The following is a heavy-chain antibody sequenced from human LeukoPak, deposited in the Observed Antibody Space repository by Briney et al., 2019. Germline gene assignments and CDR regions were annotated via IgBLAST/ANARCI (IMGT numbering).Heavy chain of an antibody. J-gene: IGHJ4*02. CDR2: IYYSGST. D-gene: IGHD6-13*01. Sequence: KPSETLSLTCSVSGRSIRSYYGIWIRQPPGKGLEGFGYIYYSGSTNYNHPLTRRVTISVDTSNNQFSLKLSSVTAADTAVYYCARQHSSSWSYYLDYWGQGTLVTVSS. CDR1: GRSIRSYY. V-gene: IGHV4-59*08. CDR3: ARQHSSSWSYYLDY.